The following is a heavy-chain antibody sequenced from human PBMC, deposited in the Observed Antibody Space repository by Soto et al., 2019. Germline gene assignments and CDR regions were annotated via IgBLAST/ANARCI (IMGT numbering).Heavy chain of an antibody. Sequence: SETLSLTCTVSGGSISSGDYYWSWIRQPPGKGLEWIGYIYYSGSTYYNPSLKSRVTISVDTSKNQFSLKLSSVTAADTAVYYCARQMITGATPNSYYYYGMDVWGQGITVTVSS. D-gene: IGHD3-16*01. CDR1: GGSISSGDYY. J-gene: IGHJ6*02. V-gene: IGHV4-30-4*01. CDR3: ARQMITGATPNSYYYYGMDV. CDR2: IYYSGST.